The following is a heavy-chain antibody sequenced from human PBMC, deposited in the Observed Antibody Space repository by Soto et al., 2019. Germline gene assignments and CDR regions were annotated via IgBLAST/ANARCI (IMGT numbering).Heavy chain of an antibody. CDR1: GFSLSTSGMC. V-gene: IGHV2-70*01. J-gene: IGHJ4*02. CDR3: ARIAAADHVFDY. Sequence: SGPTLVNPTQTLTLTCTFSGFSLSTSGMCVSLIRQPPGKALEWLALIDWGDDKYYSTSLKTRLTISKDTSKNQVVLTMTNMDPVDTATYYCARIAAADHVFDYWGQGTLVTVYS. CDR2: IDWGDDK. D-gene: IGHD6-13*01.